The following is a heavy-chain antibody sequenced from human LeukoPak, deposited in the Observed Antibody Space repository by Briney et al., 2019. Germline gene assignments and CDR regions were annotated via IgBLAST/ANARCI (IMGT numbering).Heavy chain of an antibody. CDR1: GFTFSAYA. CDR2: ISSSSSYI. D-gene: IGHD2-2*01. J-gene: IGHJ4*02. CDR3: ARGSSTTGY. Sequence: PGGSLRLSCAASGFTFSAYALSWVRQAPGKGLEWVSSISSSSSYIYYADSVKGRFTISRDNAKNSLYLQMNSLRAEDTAVYYCARGSSTTGYWGQGTLVTVSS. V-gene: IGHV3-21*01.